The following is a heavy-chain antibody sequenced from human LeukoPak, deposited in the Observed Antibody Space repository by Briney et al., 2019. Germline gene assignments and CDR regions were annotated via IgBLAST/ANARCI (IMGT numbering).Heavy chain of an antibody. CDR3: ARENWNYGDWFDP. Sequence: SQTLSLTCAISGDSVSSNSAAWNWLRQSPSRGLEWLGRTYYRSKWYNDYAVSVKSRITINPDTSKNQFSLQLNSVTPEDTAVYYCARENWNYGDWFDPWGQGTLVTVSS. CDR2: TYYRSKWYN. J-gene: IGHJ5*02. CDR1: GDSVSSNSAA. D-gene: IGHD1-7*01. V-gene: IGHV6-1*01.